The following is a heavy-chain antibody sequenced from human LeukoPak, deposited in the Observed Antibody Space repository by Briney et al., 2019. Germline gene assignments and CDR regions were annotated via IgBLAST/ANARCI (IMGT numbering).Heavy chain of an antibody. CDR2: VYFTGNT. CDR1: GASVSNYY. Sequence: SETLSLTCIVSGASVSNYYWSWIRQPPGKGLEWTGYVYFTGNTDYNPSLKSRVTISMDTSKNQFSLKLSSVTAADTAVYYCARAFGDYGDWGQGTLVTVSS. D-gene: IGHD4-17*01. J-gene: IGHJ4*02. V-gene: IGHV4-59*02. CDR3: ARAFGDYGD.